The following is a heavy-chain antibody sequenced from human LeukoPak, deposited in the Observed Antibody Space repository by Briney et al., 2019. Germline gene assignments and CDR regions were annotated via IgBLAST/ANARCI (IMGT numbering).Heavy chain of an antibody. CDR1: GGSISSYY. Sequence: SETLSLTCTVSGGSISSYYWSWIRQPAGKGLEWIGRIYTSGSTNYNPSLKSRVTMSVDTSKNQFSLKLSSVTAADTAVYYCARATSQTIFGVVIRNWNFDLWGRGTLVTVSS. V-gene: IGHV4-4*07. D-gene: IGHD3-3*01. CDR2: IYTSGST. CDR3: ARATSQTIFGVVIRNWNFDL. J-gene: IGHJ2*01.